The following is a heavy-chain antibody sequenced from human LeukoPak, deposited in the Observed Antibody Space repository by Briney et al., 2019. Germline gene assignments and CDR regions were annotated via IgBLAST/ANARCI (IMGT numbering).Heavy chain of an antibody. CDR1: GFTGSNNY. Sequence: PGGSLRLSCAASGFTGSNNYMNWVRHAPGKGLERVSVIYRRGSTYYADYVKGRFTISRHNSKNTLYLQMNSLRPEDTAVYYCVYVDTVMATGDYWGQGTLVTVSS. CDR2: IYRRGST. V-gene: IGHV3-53*04. J-gene: IGHJ4*02. D-gene: IGHD5-18*01. CDR3: VYVDTVMATGDY.